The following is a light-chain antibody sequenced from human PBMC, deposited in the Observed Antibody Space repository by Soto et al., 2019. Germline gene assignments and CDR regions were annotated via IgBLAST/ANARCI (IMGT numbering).Light chain of an antibody. J-gene: IGKJ1*01. CDR3: QQYNSYSRA. Sequence: DIQMTQSPSSLSASGGYRLTIACRASQSISSWLAWYQQKPGKAPKLLIYKASSLESGVPSRFSGSGSGTEFTLTISSLQPDDFATYYCQQYNSYSRAFGQGTEVDI. CDR2: KAS. V-gene: IGKV1-5*03. CDR1: QSISSW.